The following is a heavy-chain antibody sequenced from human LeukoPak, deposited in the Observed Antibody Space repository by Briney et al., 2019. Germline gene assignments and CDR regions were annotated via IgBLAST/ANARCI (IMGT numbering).Heavy chain of an antibody. D-gene: IGHD3-22*01. J-gene: IGHJ4*02. V-gene: IGHV4-59*01. CDR1: GGAISRYY. CDR3: ARDGLYDSSGYYMDY. Sequence: SETLSLTCTVSGGAISRYYWSWIRQSPGKGLEWIGYIYYSGGTKYNPSLMSRVTISVDRAQNQFSLSLRSVTAADTAVYYCARDGLYDSSGYYMDYWGQGTLVIVSS. CDR2: IYYSGGT.